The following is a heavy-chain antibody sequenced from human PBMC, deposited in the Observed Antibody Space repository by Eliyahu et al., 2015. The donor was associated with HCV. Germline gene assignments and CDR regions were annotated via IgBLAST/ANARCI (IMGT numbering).Heavy chain of an antibody. CDR2: INHSGST. CDR1: GGSFSGYY. Sequence: QVQLQQWGAGLLKPSETLSLTCAVYGGSFSGYYWSWIRQPPGKGLEWIGEINHSGSTNYNPSLKSRVTISVDTSKNQFSLKLSSVTAADTAVYYCARGPLHYDFWSGYPSYYMDVWGKGTTVTVSS. D-gene: IGHD3-3*01. CDR3: ARGPLHYDFWSGYPSYYMDV. V-gene: IGHV4-34*01. J-gene: IGHJ6*03.